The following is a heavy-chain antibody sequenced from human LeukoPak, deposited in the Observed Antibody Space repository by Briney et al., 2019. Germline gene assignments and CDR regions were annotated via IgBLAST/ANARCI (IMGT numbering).Heavy chain of an antibody. Sequence: GGSLRLSCAASGFTVSSNYMSWVRQAPGKGLEWVSVIYSGGSTYYADSVKGRFTISRDNAKNSLYLQMNSLRAEDTAVYYCARESAYHMDVWGQGTTVAVSS. CDR1: GFTVSSNY. V-gene: IGHV3-53*01. J-gene: IGHJ6*02. CDR3: ARESAYHMDV. CDR2: IYSGGST.